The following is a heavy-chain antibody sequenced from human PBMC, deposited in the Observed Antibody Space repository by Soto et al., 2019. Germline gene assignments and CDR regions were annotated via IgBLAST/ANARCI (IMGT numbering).Heavy chain of an antibody. J-gene: IGHJ6*02. Sequence: GGSLRISCAASGFTVSSNYMSWVRQAPGKGLEWVSVIYSGGSTYYADSVKGRFTISRDNSKNTLYLQMNSLRAEDTAVYYCARGPLDITIFGVDLYGMDVWGQGTTVTVSS. CDR3: ARGPLDITIFGVDLYGMDV. D-gene: IGHD3-3*01. CDR2: IYSGGST. V-gene: IGHV3-53*01. CDR1: GFTVSSNY.